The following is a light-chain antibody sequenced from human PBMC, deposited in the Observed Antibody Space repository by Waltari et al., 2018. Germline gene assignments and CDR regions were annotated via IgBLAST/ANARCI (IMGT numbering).Light chain of an antibody. CDR2: GAS. Sequence: IVMTQSPATLSVSPGERATLSCRASQSVSSNFTWYQQKPGQAPRLLIYGASTRATGIPARFSGSGSGTEFTLTISSLQSEDLALYYCQQYNNWPPMTFGQGTRLEIK. V-gene: IGKV3-15*01. J-gene: IGKJ5*01. CDR3: QQYNNWPPMT. CDR1: QSVSSN.